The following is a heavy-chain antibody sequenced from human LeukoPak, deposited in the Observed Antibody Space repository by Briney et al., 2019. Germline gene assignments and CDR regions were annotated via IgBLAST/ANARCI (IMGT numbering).Heavy chain of an antibody. CDR2: INSDGNNT. D-gene: IGHD1-26*01. V-gene: IGHV3-74*01. CDR1: GFTFSSYW. Sequence: GGSLSHTCAASGFTFSSYWLHWVRQAPQKGLVWVSGINSDGNNTSYADSVKRRFTISRDNAKNSLYLQMNSLRAEDTAVYYCARDGGSYYYYYYMDVWGKGTTVTISS. J-gene: IGHJ6*03. CDR3: ARDGGSYYYYYYMDV.